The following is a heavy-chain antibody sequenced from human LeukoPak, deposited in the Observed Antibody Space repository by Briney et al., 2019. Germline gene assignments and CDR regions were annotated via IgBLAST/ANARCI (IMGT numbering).Heavy chain of an antibody. CDR3: AREAGTGDY. J-gene: IGHJ4*02. CDR1: GFTFSSYW. Sequence: GGSLRLSCAASGFTFSSYWMSWVRQAPGKGLEWVANIKQDGSEKYYVDSVKGRFTISRDNAKSSLYLQMDSLRADDTALYYCAREAGTGDYWGQGTLVTVSS. D-gene: IGHD6-19*01. CDR2: IKQDGSEK. V-gene: IGHV3-7*01.